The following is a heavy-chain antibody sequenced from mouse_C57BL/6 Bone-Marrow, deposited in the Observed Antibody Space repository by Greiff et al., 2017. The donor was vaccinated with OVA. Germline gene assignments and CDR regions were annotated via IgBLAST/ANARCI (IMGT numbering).Heavy chain of an antibody. D-gene: IGHD2-1*01. CDR2: IDPENGDT. CDR1: GFNIKDDY. CDR3: TTYGNFDY. Sequence: VQRQQSGAELVRPGASVTLSCTASGFNIKDDYMHWVQQRPEQGLEWIGWIDPENGDTEYASKFQGKAIITADPSSNTAYLQLSSLTSEDTTVYYCTTYGNFDYWGQGTTLTVSS. J-gene: IGHJ2*01. V-gene: IGHV14-4*01.